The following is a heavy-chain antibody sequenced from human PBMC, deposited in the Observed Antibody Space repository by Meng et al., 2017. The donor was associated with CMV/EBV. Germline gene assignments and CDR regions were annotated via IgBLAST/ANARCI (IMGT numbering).Heavy chain of an antibody. Sequence: ASVKVSCKGSGYTFTGYYMHWVRQAPGQGLEWMGWINPNTNGTNYAQKFQGRVTMTRDTSTSTVYMELSSLRSEDTAVYYCAREGICSSTSCYTYYYYGMDVWGQGTTVTVSS. CDR2: INPNTNGT. CDR3: AREGICSSTSCYTYYYYGMDV. J-gene: IGHJ6*02. D-gene: IGHD2-2*02. V-gene: IGHV1-2*02. CDR1: GYTFTGYY.